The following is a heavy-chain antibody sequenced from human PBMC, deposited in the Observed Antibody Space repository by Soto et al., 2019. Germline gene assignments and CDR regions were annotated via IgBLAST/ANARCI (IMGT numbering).Heavy chain of an antibody. CDR1: GFTFSSYA. CDR3: AKSHCYYYGYFDH. V-gene: IGHV3-23*01. Sequence: PGGSLRLSCAASGFTFSSYAMSWVRQAPGKGLEWVSAISGSGGSTYYADSVKGRFTISRDNSKNTLYLQMTSLRAEDTAVYSCAKSHCYYYGYFDHWGQGTLVTVSS. D-gene: IGHD3-22*01. CDR2: ISGSGGST. J-gene: IGHJ4*02.